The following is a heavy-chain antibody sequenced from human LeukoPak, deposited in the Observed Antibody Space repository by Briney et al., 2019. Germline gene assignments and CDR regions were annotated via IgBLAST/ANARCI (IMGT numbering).Heavy chain of an antibody. CDR3: AASSGWPGFFDY. J-gene: IGHJ4*02. D-gene: IGHD6-19*01. CDR1: GFTVSNNY. V-gene: IGHV3-53*01. Sequence: GGSLRLSCAASGFTVSNNYMSWGRQAPGQGLEWVSVIYGDGTTYYAKSVKGRFTISRDNSQNTLYLQMNSLRAEDTAMYYCAASSGWPGFFDYWGQGTLVTVSS. CDR2: IYGDGTT.